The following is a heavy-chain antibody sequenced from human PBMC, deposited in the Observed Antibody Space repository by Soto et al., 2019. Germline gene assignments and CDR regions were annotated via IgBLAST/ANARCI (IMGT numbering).Heavy chain of an antibody. V-gene: IGHV3-23*01. CDR2: ISGSGGST. Sequence: GSLRLSCAASGFTFSSYAMSWVRQAPGKGLEWVSAISGSGGSTYYADSVKGRFTISRDNSKNTLYLQMNSLRAEDTAVYYCAKDPYYDFWSGYLYMDVWGKGTTVTVSS. D-gene: IGHD3-3*01. J-gene: IGHJ6*03. CDR1: GFTFSSYA. CDR3: AKDPYYDFWSGYLYMDV.